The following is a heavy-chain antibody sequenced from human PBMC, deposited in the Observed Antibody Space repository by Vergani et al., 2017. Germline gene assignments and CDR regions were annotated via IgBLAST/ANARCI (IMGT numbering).Heavy chain of an antibody. Sequence: TASGFTFSSYSMNWVRQAPGKGLEWVSYISSSSSTIYYADSVKGRFTISRDNAKNSLYLQMNSLRAEDTAVYYCASGNCSSTSCYFGYYYYYGMDVWGQGTTVTVSS. D-gene: IGHD2-2*01. CDR3: ASGNCSSTSCYFGYYYYYGMDV. CDR2: ISSSSSTI. J-gene: IGHJ6*02. V-gene: IGHV3-48*01. CDR1: GFTFSSYS.